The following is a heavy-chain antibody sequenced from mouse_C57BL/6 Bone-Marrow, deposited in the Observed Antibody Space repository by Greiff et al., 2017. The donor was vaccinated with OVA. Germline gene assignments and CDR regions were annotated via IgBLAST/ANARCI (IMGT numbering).Heavy chain of an antibody. J-gene: IGHJ3*01. CDR1: GYTFTSYW. D-gene: IGHD1-1*01. CDR3: ARYHGSSLVAY. CDR2: IHPNSGST. Sequence: QVQLQQPGAELVKPGASVKLSCKASGYTFTSYWMHWVKQRPGQGLEWIGMIHPNSGSTNYNEKFKSKATLTVDKSSSTAYMQLSSLTSEDSAVYYCARYHGSSLVAYWGQGTLVTVSA. V-gene: IGHV1-64*01.